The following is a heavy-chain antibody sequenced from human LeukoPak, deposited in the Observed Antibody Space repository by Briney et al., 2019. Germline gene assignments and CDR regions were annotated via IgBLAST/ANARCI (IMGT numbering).Heavy chain of an antibody. CDR3: ARYTTGDFDY. J-gene: IGHJ4*02. D-gene: IGHD1-1*01. V-gene: IGHV5-10-1*01. Sequence: HGESLKISCKGSGYRFTNYWISWVRQMPGKGLEWMGRIDPSDSYTNYSPSFQGHVTISADKSISTAYLQWSSLKASDTAMYYCARYTTGDFDYWGQGTLVTVSS. CDR2: IDPSDSYT. CDR1: GYRFTNYW.